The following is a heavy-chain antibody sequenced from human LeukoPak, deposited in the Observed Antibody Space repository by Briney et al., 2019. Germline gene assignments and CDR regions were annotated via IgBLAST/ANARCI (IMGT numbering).Heavy chain of an antibody. J-gene: IGHJ4*02. Sequence: GGSLRLSCGASGFIFDDYAMHWVRQAPGKGLEWVSPIGGDAYATYYGDSVKGRFTISRDNSKNSLYLQMNSLRTEDTALYYCAKGRDSSGYSFDYWGQGTLVTVSS. V-gene: IGHV3-43*02. CDR3: AKGRDSSGYSFDY. CDR2: IGGDAYAT. CDR1: GFIFDDYA. D-gene: IGHD3-22*01.